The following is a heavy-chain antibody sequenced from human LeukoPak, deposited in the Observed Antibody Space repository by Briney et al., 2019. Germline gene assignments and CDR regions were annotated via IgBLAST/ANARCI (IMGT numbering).Heavy chain of an antibody. J-gene: IGHJ6*02. CDR2: IKQDGSEK. CDR3: ARDGAAAATYYYYYGMDV. Sequence: PGGSLRLSCAASGFTFSSYWMSWVRQAPGKGLEWVANIKQDGSEKHYVDSVKGRFTISRDNAKNSLYLQMNSLRAEDTAVYYCARDGAAAATYYYYYGMDVWGQGTTVTVSS. V-gene: IGHV3-7*01. CDR1: GFTFSSYW. D-gene: IGHD6-13*01.